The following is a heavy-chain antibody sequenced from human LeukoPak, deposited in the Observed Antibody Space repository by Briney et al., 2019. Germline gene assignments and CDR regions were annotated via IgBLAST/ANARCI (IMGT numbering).Heavy chain of an antibody. CDR1: GGSISHYY. CDR3: ARAPYASNLDY. CDR2: IYYSGST. J-gene: IGHJ4*02. Sequence: SETLSLTCTVSGGSISHYYWSWLRQPPGKGLEWIGYIYYSGSTDYNPSLKSRVTISVDTSKNQFSLRLSSVTAADTAVYYCARAPYASNLDYWGQGTLVTVSS. D-gene: IGHD2-2*01. V-gene: IGHV4-59*01.